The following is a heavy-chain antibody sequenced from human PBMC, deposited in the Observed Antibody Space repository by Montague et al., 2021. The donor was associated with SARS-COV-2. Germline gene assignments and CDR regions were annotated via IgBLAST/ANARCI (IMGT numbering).Heavy chain of an antibody. D-gene: IGHD2-21*02. Sequence: SETLSLTCTVPGGSVSGFYWNWIRQPPGKELEWIAYIFHSGNNNDNPSLKCRVTISVDKSKNHFSLNLSSVTAADTAVYYCARRVLCGADCYPRGFFDLWGEGTMVTVSS. CDR3: ARRVLCGADCYPRGFFDL. V-gene: IGHV4-59*02. CDR1: GGSVSGFY. CDR2: IFHSGNN. J-gene: IGHJ3*01.